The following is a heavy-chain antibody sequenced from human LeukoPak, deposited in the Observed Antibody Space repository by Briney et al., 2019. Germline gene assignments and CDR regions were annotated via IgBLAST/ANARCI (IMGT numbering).Heavy chain of an antibody. V-gene: IGHV3-30-3*01. CDR1: GFTFSSYA. D-gene: IGHD3-22*01. J-gene: IGHJ6*02. CDR3: ARADSTPLGYYGMDV. Sequence: GGSLRLSCAASGFTFSSYAMHWVRQAPGKGLEWVAVISYDGSNKYYADSVKGRFTISRDNAKNSLYLQMNSLRAEDTAVYYCARADSTPLGYYGMDVWGQGTTVTVSS. CDR2: ISYDGSNK.